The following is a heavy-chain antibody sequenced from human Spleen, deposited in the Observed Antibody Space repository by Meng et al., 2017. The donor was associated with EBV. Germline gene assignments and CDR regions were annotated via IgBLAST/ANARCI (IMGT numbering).Heavy chain of an antibody. CDR1: GFSFSNYW. Sequence: EVRLVESGGALGQPGGSLRLSCAASGFSFSNYWMHWVRQAPGEGPVWVSRLNEHGTITTYADSVKGRFTISRDNARNTLYLHMSGLRVEDTAVYYCSRDLVGSDDYWGQGTLVTASS. D-gene: IGHD3-10*01. J-gene: IGHJ4*02. CDR3: SRDLVGSDDY. V-gene: IGHV3-74*01. CDR2: LNEHGTIT.